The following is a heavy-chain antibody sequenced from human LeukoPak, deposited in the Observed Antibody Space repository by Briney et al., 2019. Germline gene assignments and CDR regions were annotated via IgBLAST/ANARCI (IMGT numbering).Heavy chain of an antibody. CDR1: GFTFITYG. CDR2: VWYDGSGK. Sequence: VGSLRVSPVAPGFTFITYGRQGVRQAPGKGREWGAVVWYDGSGKYYAESVWGRFTVSRDNSKNTLYLEMSSLRAEDTAVYYCARDLDDCRGGRCSPVGNRLDPWGQGTLVTVSS. D-gene: IGHD2-15*01. V-gene: IGHV3-33*01. J-gene: IGHJ5*02. CDR3: ARDLDDCRGGRCSPVGNRLDP.